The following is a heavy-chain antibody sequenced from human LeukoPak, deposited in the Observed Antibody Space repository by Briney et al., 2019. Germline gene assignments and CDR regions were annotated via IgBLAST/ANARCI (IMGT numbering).Heavy chain of an antibody. Sequence: GASVKVSCKASGGTFSSYAISWVRQAPGQGLEWMGGIIPIFGTANYAQKFQGRVTITADESTSTAYMELSSLRSEDTAVYYCARSRGYSGYAYDAFDLWGQGTMATVSS. CDR3: ARSRGYSGYAYDAFDL. CDR2: IIPIFGTA. V-gene: IGHV1-69*13. J-gene: IGHJ3*01. D-gene: IGHD5-12*01. CDR1: GGTFSSYA.